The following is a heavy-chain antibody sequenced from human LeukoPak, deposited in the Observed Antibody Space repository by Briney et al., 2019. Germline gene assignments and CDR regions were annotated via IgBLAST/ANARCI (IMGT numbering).Heavy chain of an antibody. Sequence: SETLSLTCTVSGGSISSYYWSWIRQPAGKRLEWIGRIYTSGSTNYNPSLKSRVTMSVDTSKNQFSLKLSSVTAADTAVYYCARDLSARSTVYFDYWGQGTLVTVSS. CDR1: GGSISSYY. V-gene: IGHV4-4*07. CDR3: ARDLSARSTVYFDY. J-gene: IGHJ4*02. CDR2: IYTSGST. D-gene: IGHD6-6*01.